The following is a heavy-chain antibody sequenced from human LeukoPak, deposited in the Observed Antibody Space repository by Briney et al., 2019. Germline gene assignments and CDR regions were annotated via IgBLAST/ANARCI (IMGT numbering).Heavy chain of an antibody. CDR3: ARTWRIVATFDY. Sequence: SETLSLTCTVSGGSISSGGYYWSWIRQHPGKGLEWIGYIYYSGSTYYNPSLKSRVTISVDTSKNQFSLKLSSVTAADTAVYYCARTWRIVATFDYWGQGTLVTVSS. CDR2: IYYSGST. V-gene: IGHV4-31*03. CDR1: GGSISSGGYY. J-gene: IGHJ4*02. D-gene: IGHD5-12*01.